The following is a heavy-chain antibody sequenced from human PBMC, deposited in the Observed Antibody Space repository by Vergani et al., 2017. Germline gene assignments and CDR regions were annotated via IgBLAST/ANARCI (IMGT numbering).Heavy chain of an antibody. CDR1: GYSLTSYW. Sequence: EVQLVQSGAEVKKPGESLKISCKGSGYSLTSYWIGWVRQMPGKGLEWMGIIYPGDSDTRYSPSFQGQVTISADKSISTAYLQWSSLKASDTAMYYCARLNPGYCSSTICGNYYFDYWGQGTLVTVSS. V-gene: IGHV5-51*01. J-gene: IGHJ4*02. CDR3: ARLNPGYCSSTICGNYYFDY. D-gene: IGHD2-2*01. CDR2: IYPGDSDT.